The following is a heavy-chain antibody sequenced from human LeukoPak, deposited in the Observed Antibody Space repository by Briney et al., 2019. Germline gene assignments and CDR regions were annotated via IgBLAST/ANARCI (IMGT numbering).Heavy chain of an antibody. CDR1: GYSFTSYW. J-gene: IGHJ4*02. Sequence: GESLKIYCKGSGYSFTSYWIGWVRQMPGKGLEWKGIIYPGDSDTRYNPSFQGQVTISAEKSISTAYLQWSSLKASDTALYYCASRRKGMSTAGFDFWGQGTLVTVSS. D-gene: IGHD5-24*01. V-gene: IGHV5-51*01. CDR2: IYPGDSDT. CDR3: ASRRKGMSTAGFDF.